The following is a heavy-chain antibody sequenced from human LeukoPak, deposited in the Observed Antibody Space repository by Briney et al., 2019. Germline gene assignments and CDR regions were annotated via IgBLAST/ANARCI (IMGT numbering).Heavy chain of an antibody. J-gene: IGHJ4*02. V-gene: IGHV3-30*18. CDR3: AKDRRGYCSGGSCRTHFDY. D-gene: IGHD2-15*01. CDR2: ISYDGSNK. Sequence: PGGSLRLSCAASGFTFSSYWTSWVRQAPGKGLEWVAVISYDGSNKYYADSVKGRFTISRDNSKNTLYLQMSSLRAEDTAVYYCAKDRRGYCSGGSCRTHFDYWGQGTLVTVSS. CDR1: GFTFSSYW.